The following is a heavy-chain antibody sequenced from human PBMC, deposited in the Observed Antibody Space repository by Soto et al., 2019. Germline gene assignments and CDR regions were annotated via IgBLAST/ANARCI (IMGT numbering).Heavy chain of an antibody. D-gene: IGHD3-3*01. Sequence: HPGGSLGLGCASSGLTFRSYAMSWVRQAPGKGLEWVSAISGSGGSTYYADSVKGRFTISRDNSKNTLYLQMNSLRAEDTAVYYCAKTSRITIFGVVRNTQGAFDYWVQGTLVTVS. CDR2: ISGSGGST. CDR1: GLTFRSYA. V-gene: IGHV3-23*01. J-gene: IGHJ4*02. CDR3: AKTSRITIFGVVRNTQGAFDY.